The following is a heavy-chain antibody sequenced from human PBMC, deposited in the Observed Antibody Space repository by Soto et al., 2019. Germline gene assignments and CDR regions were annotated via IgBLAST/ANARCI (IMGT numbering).Heavy chain of an antibody. V-gene: IGHV1-18*04. CDR3: ARREQRVEDV. CDR2: ISAYNGNT. D-gene: IGHD6-13*01. Sequence: AAVKVSCKASGYTFTSYGISWVRQAPGQGLEWMGWISAYNGNTNYAQKLQGRVTMTSDTSTSTAYMELRSLRSDDRAVYYCARREQRVEDVWGQGTTVTVSS. CDR1: GYTFTSYG. J-gene: IGHJ6*02.